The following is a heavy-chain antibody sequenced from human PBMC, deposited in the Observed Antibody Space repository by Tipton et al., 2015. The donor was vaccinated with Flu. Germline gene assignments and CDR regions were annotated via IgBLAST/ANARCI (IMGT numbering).Heavy chain of an antibody. CDR2: ISSSSSYI. CDR3: ARDPYSSSWSVFDY. CDR1: GFTVSSNY. Sequence: SLRLSCAASGFTVSSNYMSWVRQAPGKGLEWVSSISSSSSYIYYADSVKGRFTISRDNAKNSLYLQMNSLRAEDTAVYYCARDPYSSSWSVFDYWGQGTLVTVSS. V-gene: IGHV3-21*01. D-gene: IGHD6-13*01. J-gene: IGHJ4*02.